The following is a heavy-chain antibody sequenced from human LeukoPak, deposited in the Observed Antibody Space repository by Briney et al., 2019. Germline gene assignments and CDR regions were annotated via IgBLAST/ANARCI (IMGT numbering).Heavy chain of an antibody. J-gene: IGHJ4*02. CDR3: AKDRPNFYETSGAYYKPKGDF. CDR1: GFTFNTHA. V-gene: IGHV3-23*01. D-gene: IGHD3-10*01. Sequence: GGTLRLSCEASGFTFNTHAMSWVRQAPEKGLEWVASVTSSGRTPYYADSVRGRFTISRDNSKNTLYLQMNSLRGEDTAVYYCAKDRPNFYETSGAYYKPKGDFWGQGSLVTVSS. CDR2: VTSSGRTP.